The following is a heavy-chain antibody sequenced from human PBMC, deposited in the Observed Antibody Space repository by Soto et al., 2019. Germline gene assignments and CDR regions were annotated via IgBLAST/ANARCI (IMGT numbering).Heavy chain of an antibody. Sequence: SETLSLTCAVSGGSISSSNWWSWVRQPPGKGLEWIGEIYHSGSTNYNPSLKSRVTISVDKSKNQFSLKLSSVTAADTAVYYCAILERRRWSYFDYWGQGTLVTVSS. V-gene: IGHV4-4*02. CDR3: AILERRRWSYFDY. CDR1: GGSISSSNW. CDR2: IYHSGST. D-gene: IGHD1-1*01. J-gene: IGHJ4*02.